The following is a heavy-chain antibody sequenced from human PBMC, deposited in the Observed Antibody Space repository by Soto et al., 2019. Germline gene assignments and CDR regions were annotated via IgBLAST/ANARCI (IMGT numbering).Heavy chain of an antibody. D-gene: IGHD6-6*01. J-gene: IGHJ6*03. CDR2: IYYGGST. CDR1: GGDVTSSRYY. V-gene: IGHV4-39*01. CDR3: ARPSSSSYYYYMDV. Sequence: SETLSLTCTVSGGDVTSSRYYWAWIRQTPGKGLEWIATIYYGGSTYYNPSLKSRVTISIDTSKNQFSLKMSSVTAADTAVYYCARPSSSSYYYYMDVWGKGTTVTVSS.